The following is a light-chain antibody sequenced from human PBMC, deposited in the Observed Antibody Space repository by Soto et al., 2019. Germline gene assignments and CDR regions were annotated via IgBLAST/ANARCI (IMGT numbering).Light chain of an antibody. CDR2: EVS. J-gene: IGLJ3*02. CDR1: SSDVGGYNY. CDR3: NSYAGSNNWV. Sequence: QAVVTQPASVSGSPGQSITISCTGTSSDVGGYNYDSWYQQHPGKAPKLMIYEVSKRPSGVPDRFSGSKSGNTASLTVSGLQAEDEADYYCNSYAGSNNWVFGGGTKLTVL. V-gene: IGLV2-8*01.